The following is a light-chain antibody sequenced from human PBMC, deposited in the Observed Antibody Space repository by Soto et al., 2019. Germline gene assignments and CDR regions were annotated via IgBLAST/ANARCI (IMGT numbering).Light chain of an antibody. J-gene: IGKJ4*01. CDR2: AAS. CDR3: QQYGSSPLLT. Sequence: EIVLTQSPGTLSLSPGERATLSCRASQSVGSSYLAWYQQKPGQAPRLLIYAASSRATGIPDRFSGSGSGTDFTLTISRLEPEDFAVYYCQQYGSSPLLTFGGGTKVDIK. CDR1: QSVGSSY. V-gene: IGKV3-20*01.